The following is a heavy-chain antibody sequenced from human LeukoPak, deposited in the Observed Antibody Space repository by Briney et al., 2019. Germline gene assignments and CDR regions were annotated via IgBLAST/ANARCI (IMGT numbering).Heavy chain of an antibody. CDR1: GGSVSSHL. D-gene: IGHD3-16*01. CDR2: IHHSGGT. Sequence: SETLSLTCTVSGGSVSSHLWSWVRQPPGKGPEWLGYIHHSGGTRFNPSLKSRLSISLDTSKNQISLSLNSVTAADAAVYYCARGGLDYYFYMDVWGKGTTVAVSS. V-gene: IGHV4-59*02. CDR3: ARGGLDYYFYMDV. J-gene: IGHJ6*03.